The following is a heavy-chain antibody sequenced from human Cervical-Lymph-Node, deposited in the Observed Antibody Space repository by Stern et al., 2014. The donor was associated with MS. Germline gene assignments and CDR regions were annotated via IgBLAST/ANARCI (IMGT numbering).Heavy chain of an antibody. Sequence: QVQLVQSGAEVKKPGSSMNVSCKTSGGTFSSSYAITWMRQAPGQGLEWMGRIIPILGLANYAQELQGMLIITAEKSTSTTYMQLSSLRSEDTAVYYCARGVVSNRAAATLHNLFDPWGQGTLVTVSS. CDR3: ARGVVSNRAAATLHNLFDP. D-gene: IGHD2-15*01. CDR2: IIPILGLA. J-gene: IGHJ5*02. CDR1: GGTFSSSYA. V-gene: IGHV1-69*09.